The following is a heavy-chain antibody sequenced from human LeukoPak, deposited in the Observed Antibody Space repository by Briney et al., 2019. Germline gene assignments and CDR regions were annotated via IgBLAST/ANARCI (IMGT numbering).Heavy chain of an antibody. D-gene: IGHD4-17*01. V-gene: IGHV3-66*01. CDR1: GFSVSNSY. CDR3: ARGLSSFGDPFDL. Sequence: GGSLRLSCAASGFSVSNSYISWVRQAPGKGPEWLSIIYSGGNIYYEDSVKGRFTISRDTSWNTVYLQMNSLSTEDTAVYYCARGLSSFGDPFDLWGQGTTVTVSS. J-gene: IGHJ6*02. CDR2: IYSGGNI.